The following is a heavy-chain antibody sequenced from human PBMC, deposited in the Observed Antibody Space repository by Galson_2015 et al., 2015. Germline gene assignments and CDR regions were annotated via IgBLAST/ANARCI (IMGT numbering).Heavy chain of an antibody. CDR1: GYTFTNNA. CDR2: INAGNGNT. J-gene: IGHJ5*02. Sequence: SVKVSCKASGYTFTNNAMHWVRQAPGQRLEWMGWINAGNGNTKYSQKFQGRVTITRDTSASTAYMELSSLISEDTAVYYCARDRAREVPGTGWCGPWGQGTLVTVSS. D-gene: IGHD1-7*01. CDR3: ARDRAREVPGTGWCGP. V-gene: IGHV1-3*01.